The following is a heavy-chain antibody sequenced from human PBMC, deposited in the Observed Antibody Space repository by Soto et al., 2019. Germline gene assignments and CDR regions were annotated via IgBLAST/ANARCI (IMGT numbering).Heavy chain of an antibody. V-gene: IGHV1-8*01. CDR1: GYSFTTFD. CDR2: VNPKSGNT. J-gene: IGHJ5*02. D-gene: IGHD2-2*02. CDR3: ARPYCDSTSCYTDWFDP. Sequence: QVLLVQSGAEVKKPGASVTVSCKASGYSFTTFDINWVRQAGGQGLEWMGWVNPKSGNTDYAQKFRRRVTMTSNTSISTAYMQLSALTSEDTAVYYCARPYCDSTSCYTDWFDPWGQGTLVTVSS.